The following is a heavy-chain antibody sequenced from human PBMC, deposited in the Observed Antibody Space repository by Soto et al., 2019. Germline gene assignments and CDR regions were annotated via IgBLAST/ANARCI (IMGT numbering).Heavy chain of an antibody. J-gene: IGHJ5*02. CDR2: INHSGRT. D-gene: IGHD6-13*01. Sequence: QVQLQQWGAGLLKPSETLSLTCAVYGGSFSGYYWSWIRQPPGKGLEWIGEINHSGRTNYNPSLKSRVTISVDTSKNQFSLKLSSVTAADTAVYYCARGRIAAAGVLRGWFDPWGQGTLVTVSS. CDR3: ARGRIAAAGVLRGWFDP. V-gene: IGHV4-34*01. CDR1: GGSFSGYY.